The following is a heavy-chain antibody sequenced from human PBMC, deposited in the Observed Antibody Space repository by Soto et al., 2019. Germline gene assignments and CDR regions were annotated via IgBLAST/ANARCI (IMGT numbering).Heavy chain of an antibody. CDR3: AKDRQPARIATAGI. CDR1: GFTFSSYG. Sequence: GGSLRLSCAASGFTFSSYGMHWVRQAPGKGLEWVAVISYDGSNKYYADSVKGRFTISRDNPKNTLYLQMNSLRAEDTAVYYCAKDRQPARIATAGIWGQGTLVTVSS. J-gene: IGHJ4*02. D-gene: IGHD6-13*01. V-gene: IGHV3-30*18. CDR2: ISYDGSNK.